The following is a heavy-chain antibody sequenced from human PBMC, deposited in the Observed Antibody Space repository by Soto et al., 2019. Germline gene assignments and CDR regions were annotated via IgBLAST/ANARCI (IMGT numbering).Heavy chain of an antibody. CDR3: ARAHYDFWSGSPVYSDY. Sequence: PSETLSLTCAVSGGSISSGGYSWSWIRQPPGKGLEWIGYIYHSGSTYYNPSLKSRVTISVDRSKNQFSLKLSSVTAADTAVYYCARAHYDFWSGSPVYSDYWGQGTLATVSS. D-gene: IGHD3-3*01. CDR2: IYHSGST. V-gene: IGHV4-30-2*01. J-gene: IGHJ4*02. CDR1: GGSISSGGYS.